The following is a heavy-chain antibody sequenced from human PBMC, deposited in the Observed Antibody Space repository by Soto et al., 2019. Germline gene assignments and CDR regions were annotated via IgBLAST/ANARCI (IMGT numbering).Heavy chain of an antibody. CDR1: GFTFGDYA. D-gene: IGHD1-26*01. Sequence: GGSLRLSCTASGFTFGDYAMSWVRQAPGKGLEWVGLIRSNVYGGTTEYAASVKGIFTISRDDSKSIAYLQMNSLKSEDTAMYYCSRGLAGGSYSDYWGQGTLVTVSS. V-gene: IGHV3-49*04. CDR2: IRSNVYGGTT. CDR3: SRGLAGGSYSDY. J-gene: IGHJ4*02.